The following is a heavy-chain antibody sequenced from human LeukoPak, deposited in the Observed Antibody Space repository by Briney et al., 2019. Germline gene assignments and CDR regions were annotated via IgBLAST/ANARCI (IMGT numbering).Heavy chain of an antibody. Sequence: GGSLRLSCAASGFTFSSYAMSWVRQAPGKGLEWVSAISGSGGSTYYADSVKGRFTISGDNSKNTLYLQMNSLRAEDTAVYYCAKLYGYSYGSYYFDYWGQGTLVTVSS. J-gene: IGHJ4*02. D-gene: IGHD5-18*01. CDR2: ISGSGGST. V-gene: IGHV3-23*01. CDR3: AKLYGYSYGSYYFDY. CDR1: GFTFSSYA.